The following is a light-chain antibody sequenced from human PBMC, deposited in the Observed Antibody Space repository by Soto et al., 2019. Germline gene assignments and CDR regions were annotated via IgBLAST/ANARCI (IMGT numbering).Light chain of an antibody. CDR1: SSDVGSHPL. V-gene: IGLV2-23*01. Sequence: QSVLTQPASVSGSPGQSITISCAGTSSDVGSHPLVSWYQQHPGKAPKLMISEDTKRPSGVSNRFSGSKSGNMASLTISGLQAEDEADYYCCAFTSAATWVFGGGTKLTVL. J-gene: IGLJ3*02. CDR3: CAFTSAATWV. CDR2: EDT.